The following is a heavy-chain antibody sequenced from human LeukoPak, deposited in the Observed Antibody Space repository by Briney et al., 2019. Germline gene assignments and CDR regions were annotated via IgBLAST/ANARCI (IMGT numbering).Heavy chain of an antibody. D-gene: IGHD2-2*01. CDR3: ARRGIGYCSSTSCYSDY. Sequence: PGGSLRLSCAASGFTFSSYTMNWVRQAPGKGLEWVSVKGRFTISRDNAKNSPYLQMNSLRAEDTAVYYCARRGIGYCSSTSCYSDYWGQGTLVTVSS. CDR1: GFTFSSYT. V-gene: IGHV3-21*01. J-gene: IGHJ4*02.